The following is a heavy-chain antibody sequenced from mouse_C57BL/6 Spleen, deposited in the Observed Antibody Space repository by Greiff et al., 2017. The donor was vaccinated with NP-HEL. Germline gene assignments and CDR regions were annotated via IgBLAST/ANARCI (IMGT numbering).Heavy chain of an antibody. V-gene: IGHV1-64*01. CDR2: IHPNSGST. CDR1: GYTFTSYW. CDR3: AREGVVAGGYFDY. Sequence: QVQLQQPGAELVKPGASVKLSCKASGYTFTSYWMHWVKQRPGQGLEWIGMIHPNSGSTNYNEKFKSKATLTVDKSSSTAYMQLNSLTSEDSAVYYCAREGVVAGGYFDYWGQGTTLTVSS. D-gene: IGHD1-1*01. J-gene: IGHJ2*01.